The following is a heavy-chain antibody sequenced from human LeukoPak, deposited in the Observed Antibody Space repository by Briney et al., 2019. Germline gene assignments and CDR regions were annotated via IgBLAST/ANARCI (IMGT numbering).Heavy chain of an antibody. CDR3: AKDLDYDSSGYTD. Sequence: QSGGSLRLSCAASGFTFSSYGMHWVRQAPGKGLEWVAFIRYDGSNKYYADSVKGRFTISRDNSKNTLYLQMNSLRAEDTAVYYCAKDLDYDSSGYTDWGQGTLVTVSS. V-gene: IGHV3-30*02. J-gene: IGHJ4*02. D-gene: IGHD3-22*01. CDR2: IRYDGSNK. CDR1: GFTFSSYG.